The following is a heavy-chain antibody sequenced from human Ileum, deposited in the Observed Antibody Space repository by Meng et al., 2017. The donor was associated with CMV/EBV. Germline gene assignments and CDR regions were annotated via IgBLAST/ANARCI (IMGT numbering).Heavy chain of an antibody. V-gene: IGHV3-30*04. CDR1: GFTFSSFA. Sequence: GGSLRLSCAASGFTFSSFAMSWVRQAPGKGLEWVAVISYDGSNKYYADSVKGRFTISRDNSKNTLYLQMNSLRAEDTAVYYCARDLVGATTYWGQGTLVTVSS. CDR2: ISYDGSNK. D-gene: IGHD1-26*01. CDR3: ARDLVGATTY. J-gene: IGHJ4*02.